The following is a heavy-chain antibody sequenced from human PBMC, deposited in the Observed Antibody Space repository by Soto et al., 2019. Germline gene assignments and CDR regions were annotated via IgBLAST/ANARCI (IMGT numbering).Heavy chain of an antibody. Sequence: QVQLQESGPGLVKPSETLSLTCTVSGDSVSSSYYYWGWIRQPPGKGLEWIGSIFYSGSTYYNPSLKSRVTISVDTSKNQFSLKLSSVTAADTAVYYCARRGSSRQIYHYGMDVWGQGTTVTVSS. CDR1: GDSVSSSYYY. CDR2: IFYSGST. D-gene: IGHD6-13*01. V-gene: IGHV4-39*01. J-gene: IGHJ6*02. CDR3: ARRGSSRQIYHYGMDV.